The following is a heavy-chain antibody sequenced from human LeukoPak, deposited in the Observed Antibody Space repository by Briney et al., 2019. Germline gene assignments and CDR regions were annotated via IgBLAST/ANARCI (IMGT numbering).Heavy chain of an antibody. Sequence: GGSLRLSCAASGFTFSSYSMNWVRQAPGKGLEWVSSISSSSSYIYYADSVKGRFTISRDNAKNSPYLQMNSLRAEDTAVYYCARTYYYGSGSYLRALDYWGQGTLVTVSS. CDR3: ARTYYYGSGSYLRALDY. CDR2: ISSSSSYI. CDR1: GFTFSSYS. V-gene: IGHV3-21*01. J-gene: IGHJ4*02. D-gene: IGHD3-10*01.